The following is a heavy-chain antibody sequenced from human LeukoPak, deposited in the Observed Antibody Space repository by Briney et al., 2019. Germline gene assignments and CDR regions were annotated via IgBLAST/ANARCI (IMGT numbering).Heavy chain of an antibody. V-gene: IGHV3-7*05. J-gene: IGHJ5*02. Sequence: GGSLRLSCAASGFTFSSYWISWARQAPGKGLEWVANIKLDGSEKYYVDSVKGRFTISRDNAKNSLYLQMNSLRADDTAVYHCARGYTINPNWFDPWGQGTLVTVSS. CDR1: GFTFSSYW. CDR2: IKLDGSEK. CDR3: ARGYTINPNWFDP. D-gene: IGHD3-9*01.